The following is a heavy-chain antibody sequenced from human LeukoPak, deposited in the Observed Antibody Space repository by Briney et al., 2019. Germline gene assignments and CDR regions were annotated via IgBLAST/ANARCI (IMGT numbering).Heavy chain of an antibody. V-gene: IGHV3-23*01. J-gene: IGHJ3*02. CDR3: ARGRAIDI. CDR1: GFTFTTYG. D-gene: IGHD3-16*01. CDR2: IGGSGTRT. Sequence: GGSLRLSCSASGFTFTTYGMNWVRQAPGKGLEWVSGIGGSGTRTYYADSVKGRFTISRDNAKSSVYLQMNSLRAEDTAVYYCARGRAIDIWGRGTMVTVSS.